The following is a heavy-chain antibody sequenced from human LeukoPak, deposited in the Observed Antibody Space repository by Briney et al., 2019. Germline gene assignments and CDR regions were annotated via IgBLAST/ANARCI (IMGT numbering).Heavy chain of an antibody. CDR3: ARRLILLWFGREGSFDY. Sequence: SETLSLTCTVSGYSISSGYYWGWIRQPPGKGLEWIGSIYHSGSTYYNPSLKSRVTISVDTSKNQFSLKLSSVTAADTAVYYCARRLILLWFGREGSFDYWGQGTLVTVSS. J-gene: IGHJ4*02. CDR2: IYHSGST. V-gene: IGHV4-38-2*02. D-gene: IGHD3-10*01. CDR1: GYSISSGYY.